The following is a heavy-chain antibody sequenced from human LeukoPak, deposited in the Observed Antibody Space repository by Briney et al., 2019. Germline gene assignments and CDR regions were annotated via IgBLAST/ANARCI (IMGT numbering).Heavy chain of an antibody. V-gene: IGHV4-61*02. CDR3: ARLGPAAGTSFDY. Sequence: SQTLSLTCTVSGGSISSGSYYWSWIRQPAGKGLEWIGRIYTSGSTNYNPSLKSRVTISVDTSKNQFSLKLSSVTAADTAVYYCARLGPAAGTSFDYWGQGTLVTVSS. CDR1: GGSISSGSYY. CDR2: IYTSGST. J-gene: IGHJ4*02. D-gene: IGHD6-13*01.